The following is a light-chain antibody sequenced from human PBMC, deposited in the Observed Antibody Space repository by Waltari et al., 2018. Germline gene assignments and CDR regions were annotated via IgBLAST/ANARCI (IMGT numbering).Light chain of an antibody. CDR1: SSDVGFYGF. Sequence: QSALTQPASVSGSPGQSITISCTVTSSDVGFYGFFSWLHQHPGKAPKVMIYKVNNRPSGVSNRFSGSKSANTASLTISGLQAEDEADYYCSSYTRRSYWVFGGGTQLTVL. J-gene: IGLJ3*02. V-gene: IGLV2-14*01. CDR2: KVN. CDR3: SSYTRRSYWV.